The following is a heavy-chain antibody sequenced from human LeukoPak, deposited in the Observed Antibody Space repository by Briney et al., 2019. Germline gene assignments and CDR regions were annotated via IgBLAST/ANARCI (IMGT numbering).Heavy chain of an antibody. CDR3: ARSLGSGWDFDY. V-gene: IGHV3-30*04. J-gene: IGHJ4*02. CDR2: ISYDGSNK. CDR1: GFTFSSYA. D-gene: IGHD6-19*01. Sequence: GGSLRLSCAASGFTFSSYAMHWVRQAPGKGLEWVAVISYDGSNKYYADSVKGRFTTSRDNSKNTLYLQMNSLRAEDTAVYYCARSLGSGWDFDYWGQGTLVTVSS.